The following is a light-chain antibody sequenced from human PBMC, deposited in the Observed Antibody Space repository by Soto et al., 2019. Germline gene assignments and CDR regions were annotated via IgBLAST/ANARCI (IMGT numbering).Light chain of an antibody. V-gene: IGKV1-5*01. CDR3: QQYETYYT. CDR1: QSISNW. CDR2: DVS. Sequence: DIQMTQSPSTLSASVGDTVTITCRASQSISNWLAWYQQKPGKAPTLLIYDVSRLESGVPSRFSGSGSGTEFTLTINGLQTGDFANYYCQQYETYYTFGQGTK. J-gene: IGKJ2*01.